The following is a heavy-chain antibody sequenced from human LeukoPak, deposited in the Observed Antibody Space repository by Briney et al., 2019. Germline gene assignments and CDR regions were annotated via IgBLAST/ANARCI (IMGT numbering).Heavy chain of an antibody. J-gene: IGHJ4*02. CDR3: ANLPLVRGVILAVVY. CDR2: IYSGGTT. D-gene: IGHD3-10*01. CDR1: GFTVSGNY. V-gene: IGHV3-53*05. Sequence: PGGSLRLSCAVSGFTVSGNYMSWVRQAPGKGLEWVSLIYSGGTTYYADSVKGRFTISRDNSKNTLYLQMNSLRAEDTAVYYCANLPLVRGVILAVVYWGQGTLVTVSS.